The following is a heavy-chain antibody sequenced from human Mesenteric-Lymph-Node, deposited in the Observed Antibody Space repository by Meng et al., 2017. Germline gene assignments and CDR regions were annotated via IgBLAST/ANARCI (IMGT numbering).Heavy chain of an antibody. CDR3: VRDSMLGGGLDY. Sequence: VEGVECGGGLVQPGESLRLSCAASGFTYSAHRMDWVRQAPGKGLEWVGRSKNRADGYITEYAASVRGRFTISRDDSKNSLYLQMNSLKTEDTAVYYCVRDSMLGGGLDYWGQGTLVTVSS. J-gene: IGHJ4*02. D-gene: IGHD2-8*01. V-gene: IGHV3-72*01. CDR2: SKNRADGYIT. CDR1: GFTYSAHR.